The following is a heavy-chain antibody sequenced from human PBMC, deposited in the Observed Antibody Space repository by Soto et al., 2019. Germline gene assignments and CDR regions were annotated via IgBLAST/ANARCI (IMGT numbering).Heavy chain of an antibody. D-gene: IGHD4-17*01. J-gene: IGHJ4*01. Sequence: SETLSLTCTVSGASIGSSYWTWIRQPPGNGLEWMGYIFYSGSTNYNPSLSGRVSMTVDTPKNQGSLNLRSVTAADTAVDYCARVSSVTNLDDWGHGVVVTVSS. CDR1: GASIGSSY. CDR3: ARVSSVTNLDD. CDR2: IFYSGST. V-gene: IGHV4-59*01.